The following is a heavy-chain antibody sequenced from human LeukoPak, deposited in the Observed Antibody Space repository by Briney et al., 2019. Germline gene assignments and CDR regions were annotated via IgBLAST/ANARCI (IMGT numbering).Heavy chain of an antibody. CDR1: GGTFSSYA. CDR2: IIPIFGTA. D-gene: IGHD4-17*01. J-gene: IGHJ4*02. V-gene: IGHV1-69*05. Sequence: GSSVKVSRKASGGTFSSYAISWVRQAPGQGLEWMGGIIPIFGTANYAQKFQGRVTITTDESTSTAYMELSSLRSEDTAVYYCARDWGDYGGEYYFDYWGQGTLVTVSS. CDR3: ARDWGDYGGEYYFDY.